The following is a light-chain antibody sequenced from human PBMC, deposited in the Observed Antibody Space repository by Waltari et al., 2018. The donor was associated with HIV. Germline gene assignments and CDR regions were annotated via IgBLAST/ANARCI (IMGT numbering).Light chain of an antibody. Sequence: DIVMTQSPHSLALSLGERATINCKSSQSIFYSSKNANFLAWYQQKPGQSHKLLIYWASTRASGVPDRFSGSGSRTDFTLSISSLQSEDVAVYFCQQYYSTPPTFGQGTRVEIK. V-gene: IGKV4-1*01. CDR1: QSIFYSSKNANF. CDR3: QQYYSTPPT. J-gene: IGKJ1*01. CDR2: WAS.